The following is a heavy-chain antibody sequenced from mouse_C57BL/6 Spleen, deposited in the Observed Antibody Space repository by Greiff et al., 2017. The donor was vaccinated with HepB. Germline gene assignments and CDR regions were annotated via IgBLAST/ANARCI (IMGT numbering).Heavy chain of an antibody. CDR3: TTIYYYGSRYYFDY. CDR1: GFNIKDYY. CDR2: IDPEDGDT. J-gene: IGHJ2*01. V-gene: IGHV14-1*01. Sequence: VQLQQSGAELVRPGASVKLSCTASGFNIKDYYMHWVKQRPEQGLEWIGRIDPEDGDTEYAPKFQGKATMTADPSSNTAYLQLSSLTSEDTAVYYCTTIYYYGSRYYFDYWGQGTTLTVSS. D-gene: IGHD1-1*01.